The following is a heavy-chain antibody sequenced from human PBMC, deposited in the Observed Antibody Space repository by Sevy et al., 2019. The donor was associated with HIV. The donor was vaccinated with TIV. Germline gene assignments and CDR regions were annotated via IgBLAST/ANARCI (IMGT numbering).Heavy chain of an antibody. V-gene: IGHV1-69*05. CDR1: GGTFSSHA. D-gene: IGHD2-2*02. Sequence: ASVKVSCKTSGGTFSSHAFTWVRQAPGQGLEWMGGIIPLFDTVGYVQKFQGRVTITTDESRSTAYMELSSLRSEDTAVYYCARRSLRLGYCSRTSCYSAMDVWGQGTTVTVSS. CDR2: IIPLFDTV. J-gene: IGHJ6*02. CDR3: ARRSLRLGYCSRTSCYSAMDV.